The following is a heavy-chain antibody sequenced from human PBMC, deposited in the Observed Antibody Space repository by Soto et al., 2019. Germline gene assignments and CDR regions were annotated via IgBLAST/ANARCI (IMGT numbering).Heavy chain of an antibody. V-gene: IGHV4-30-2*02. CDR3: ANLPRWDAFDI. CDR2: MYHSGNT. CDR1: GGSITSGGYS. Sequence: PSETLSLTCAVSGGSITSGGYSWGWIRQPPGQGLEWIGYMYHSGNTYYNPSLKGRVTISRDNSKNTLYLQMNSLRAEDTAVYYCANLPRWDAFDIWGQGTMVTVSS. J-gene: IGHJ3*02.